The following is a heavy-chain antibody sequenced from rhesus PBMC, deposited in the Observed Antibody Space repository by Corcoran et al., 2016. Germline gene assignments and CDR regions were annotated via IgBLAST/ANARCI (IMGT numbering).Heavy chain of an antibody. Sequence: QVQLQESGPGVVKPSETLSLTCAVSGGSISDSYRWSWIRQPPGKGLEWIGNIYGSSTSTNYNPSLKSRVTISKDTSKNQFSLKLSSVTAADTAVYYCARSMAAAVFDYWGQGVLVTVSS. V-gene: IGHV4S10*01. J-gene: IGHJ4*01. CDR3: ARSMAAAVFDY. D-gene: IGHD6-25*01. CDR2: IYGSSTST. CDR1: GGSISDSYR.